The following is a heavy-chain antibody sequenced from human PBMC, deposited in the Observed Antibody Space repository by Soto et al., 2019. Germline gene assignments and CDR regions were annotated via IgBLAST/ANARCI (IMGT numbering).Heavy chain of an antibody. CDR2: INNDGPRT. V-gene: IGHV3-74*03. Sequence: PGGSLRLSCAASGFTFSSYWMHWVRQVPGKGLVWVSGINNDGPRTTYADSVNGRFTISRDNAKNTVSLEMSSLRVEDTAVYYCVRGHTVATSYYYSGLDVWGQGTTVTVSS. D-gene: IGHD4-17*01. CDR3: VRGHTVATSYYYSGLDV. CDR1: GFTFSSYW. J-gene: IGHJ6*02.